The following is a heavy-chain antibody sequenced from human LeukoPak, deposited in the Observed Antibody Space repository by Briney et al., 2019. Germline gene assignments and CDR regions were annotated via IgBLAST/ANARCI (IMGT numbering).Heavy chain of an antibody. J-gene: IGHJ5*02. Sequence: ASVKVSCKASGYTFTSYAMHWVRQAPGQRLEWMGWINAGNGNTKYSQEFQGRVTITRDTSASTAYMELSSLRSEDMAVYYCARDSRRHNWFDPWGQGTMVTVSS. CDR3: ARDSRRHNWFDP. CDR2: INAGNGNT. CDR1: GYTFTSYA. V-gene: IGHV1-3*03.